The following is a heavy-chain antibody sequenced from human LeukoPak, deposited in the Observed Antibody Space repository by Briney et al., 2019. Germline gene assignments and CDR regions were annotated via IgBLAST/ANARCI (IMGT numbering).Heavy chain of an antibody. CDR2: SSGDEDSI. CDR1: GLTCKNFA. D-gene: IGHD6-19*01. Sequence: GGSLSLSCAASGLTCKNFAMSWVRQAPGKGLEWLAVSSGDEDSIHYADSVRGHFVISTDNSENTSYLHMNSLRAEDTAVYYCTIDLMTGFSSGWHFDYCGQGTLVTVSS. V-gene: IGHV3-23*01. J-gene: IGHJ4*02. CDR3: TIDLMTGFSSGWHFDY.